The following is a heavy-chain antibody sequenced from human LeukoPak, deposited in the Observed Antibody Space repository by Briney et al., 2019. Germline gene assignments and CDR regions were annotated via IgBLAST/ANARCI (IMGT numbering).Heavy chain of an antibody. CDR2: IKQDGSEK. CDR3: ARDRAIVVVPDAIDF. D-gene: IGHD2-2*01. Sequence: GGSLRLSCAASGFTVSSNYMNWVRQAPGKGLEWVANIKQDGSEKYYVDSVKGRFTISRDNAKNSLYLQMNSLRAEDTAVYYCARDRAIVVVPDAIDFWGQGTLVTVSS. J-gene: IGHJ4*02. CDR1: GFTVSSNY. V-gene: IGHV3-7*01.